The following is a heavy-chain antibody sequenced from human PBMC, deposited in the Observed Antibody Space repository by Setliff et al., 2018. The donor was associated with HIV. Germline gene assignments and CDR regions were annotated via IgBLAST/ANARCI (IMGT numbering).Heavy chain of an antibody. CDR1: GFSLKDYS. D-gene: IGHD3-16*02. Sequence: GGSLRLSCAASGFSLKDYSMNWVRQAPGKGLEWVSCISSGGAFIYYADSVKGRFTISRDTAKNSVYLQMNSLRADDTAVYYCARDSGPFYDYIWGTYRPEYFQHWGQGTLVTVS. CDR3: ARDSGPFYDYIWGTYRPEYFQH. J-gene: IGHJ1*01. CDR2: ISSGGAFI. V-gene: IGHV3-21*01.